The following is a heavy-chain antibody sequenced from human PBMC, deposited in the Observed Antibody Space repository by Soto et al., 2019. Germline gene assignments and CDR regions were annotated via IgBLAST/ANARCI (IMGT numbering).Heavy chain of an antibody. V-gene: IGHV4-30-2*01. D-gene: IGHD6-19*01. CDR2: IYPSGTA. CDR1: GGSISTGGYS. CDR3: ARSALYLDSSGLLPDF. J-gene: IGHJ4*02. Sequence: SETLSLTCAVSGGSISTGGYSWTWIRQPPGKGLEWIGYIYPSGTAYYNPSLKSRVTISVDRSQNQFSLNLTSVTAADTAVYFCARSALYLDSSGLLPDFWGQGTLVTVSS.